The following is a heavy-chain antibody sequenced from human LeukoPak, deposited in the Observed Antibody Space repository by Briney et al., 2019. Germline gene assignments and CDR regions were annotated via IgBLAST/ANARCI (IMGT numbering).Heavy chain of an antibody. J-gene: IGHJ4*02. D-gene: IGHD3-22*01. CDR2: TNSEGSVT. CDR3: ARDDSSGYDYSPPDY. Sequence: GGSLRLSCAASGFTFSDYWMYWVRQAPGKGLVWVSHTNSEGSVTNYADSVKGRFTFSRDNAKNTLHLQMNSLRAEDTAVYYCARDDSSGYDYSPPDYWGQGTLVTVSS. V-gene: IGHV3-74*01. CDR1: GFTFSDYW.